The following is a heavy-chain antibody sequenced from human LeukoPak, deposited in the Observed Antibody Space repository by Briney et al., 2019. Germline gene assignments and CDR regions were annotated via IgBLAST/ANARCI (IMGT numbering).Heavy chain of an antibody. Sequence: SETLSLTCAVYGGSFSGYYWSWIRQPPGKGLEWIGEINHSGSTNYNPSPKSRVTISVDTSKNQFSLKLSSVTAADTAVYYCARALAYCGGDCYGLWGQGTLVTVSS. CDR2: INHSGST. V-gene: IGHV4-34*01. D-gene: IGHD2-21*02. CDR3: ARALAYCGGDCYGL. CDR1: GGSFSGYY. J-gene: IGHJ4*02.